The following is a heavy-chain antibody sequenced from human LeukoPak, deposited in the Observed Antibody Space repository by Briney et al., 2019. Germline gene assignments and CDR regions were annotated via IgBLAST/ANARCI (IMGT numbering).Heavy chain of an antibody. Sequence: PGWSLRLSCAASGFTFSSYAMSWVRQAPGKGLEWVSGISWNSGSIGYADSVEGRFTISRDNAKNSLYLQMNNLRAEDTALYYCAKAKGSEQWLGLFDYWGQGTLVTVSS. CDR3: AKAKGSEQWLGLFDY. D-gene: IGHD6-19*01. CDR1: GFTFSSYA. J-gene: IGHJ4*02. CDR2: ISWNSGSI. V-gene: IGHV3-9*01.